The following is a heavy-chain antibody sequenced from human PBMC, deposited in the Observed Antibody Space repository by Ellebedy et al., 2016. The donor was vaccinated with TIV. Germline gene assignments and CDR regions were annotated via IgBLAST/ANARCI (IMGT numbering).Heavy chain of an antibody. D-gene: IGHD3-16*02. J-gene: IGHJ6*02. CDR2: IDWDDDK. CDR1: GFSLSTSGMC. Sequence: SGPTLVXPTQTLTLTCTFSGFSLSTSGMCVSWIRQPPGKALEWLALIDWDDDKYYSTSLKTRLTISKDTSKNQVVLTMTNMDPVDTATYYCAHHQLRLGELSLGYYYYGMDVWGQGTTVTVSS. CDR3: AHHQLRLGELSLGYYYYGMDV. V-gene: IGHV2-70*12.